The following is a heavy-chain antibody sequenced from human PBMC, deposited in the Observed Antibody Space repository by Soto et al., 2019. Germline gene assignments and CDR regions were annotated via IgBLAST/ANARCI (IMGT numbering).Heavy chain of an antibody. V-gene: IGHV1-69*13. D-gene: IGHD5-12*01. J-gene: IGHJ6*02. CDR2: IIPIFGTA. Sequence: SVKVSCKASGGTFSSYAISWVRQAPGQGLEWMGGIIPIFGTANYAQKFQGRVTITADESTSTAYMELSSLRSEDTAVYYCAWGGYNFGTVYYGMDVWGQGTTVTVSS. CDR3: AWGGYNFGTVYYGMDV. CDR1: GGTFSSYA.